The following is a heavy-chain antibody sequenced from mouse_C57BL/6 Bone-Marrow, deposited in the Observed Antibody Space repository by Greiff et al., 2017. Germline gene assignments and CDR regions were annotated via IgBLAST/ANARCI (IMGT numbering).Heavy chain of an antibody. CDR2: IHPNSGST. J-gene: IGHJ3*01. Sequence: QVQLQQPGAELVKPGASVKLSCKASGYTFTSYWMHWVKQRPGQGLEWIGMIHPNSGSTNYNEKFKSKATLTVDKSSSTAYMQLRSLTSEASAVSYCEKSRGIYYGCSAFAYWGQGTLVTVSA. CDR3: EKSRGIYYGCSAFAY. V-gene: IGHV1-64*01. D-gene: IGHD1-1*01. CDR1: GYTFTSYW.